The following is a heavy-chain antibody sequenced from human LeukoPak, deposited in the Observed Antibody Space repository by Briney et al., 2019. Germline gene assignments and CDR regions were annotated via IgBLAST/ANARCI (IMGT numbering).Heavy chain of an antibody. V-gene: IGHV4-39*01. Sequence: SETLSLTCTVSGGSIRSSSYYWAWIRQPPGKGLEWIGSIYYSGSAHYSPSLKSRVTMSVDPSNNHFSLRLSSVTAADTAAYYCARHFMVGSSYFDCWGQGTLVSVSS. CDR3: ARHFMVGSSYFDC. D-gene: IGHD3-10*01. CDR2: IYYSGSA. J-gene: IGHJ4*02. CDR1: GGSIRSSSYY.